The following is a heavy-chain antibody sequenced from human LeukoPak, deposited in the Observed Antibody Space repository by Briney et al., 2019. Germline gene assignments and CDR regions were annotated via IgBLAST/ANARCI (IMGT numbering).Heavy chain of an antibody. CDR1: GYSLTSYW. Sequence: GESLKISRKGSGYSLTSYWIGWGRQMPGKGLGWMGVIYPDDSDTRYSPSFQGQVTISADKSVNTAYLQWSSLKASDTAMYYCARQVRATRVFDYWGQGTLVTVSS. CDR2: IYPDDSDT. J-gene: IGHJ4*02. CDR3: ARQVRATRVFDY. V-gene: IGHV5-51*01. D-gene: IGHD1-26*01.